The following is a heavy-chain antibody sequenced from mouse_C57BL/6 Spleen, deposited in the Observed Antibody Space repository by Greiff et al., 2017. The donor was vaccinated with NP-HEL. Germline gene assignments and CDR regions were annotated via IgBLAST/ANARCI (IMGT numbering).Heavy chain of an antibody. Sequence: QVQLKQSGPGLVAPSQSPSITCTVSGFSLTSYAISWVRQPPGKGLEWLGVIWTGGGTNYNSALKSRLSISKDNSKGQVFLKMNSLQTDDTARYYCARNGDGSSYWYFDVWGTGTTVTVSA. CDR3: ARNGDGSSYWYFDV. CDR1: GFSLTSYA. V-gene: IGHV2-9-1*01. D-gene: IGHD1-1*01. CDR2: IWTGGGT. J-gene: IGHJ1*03.